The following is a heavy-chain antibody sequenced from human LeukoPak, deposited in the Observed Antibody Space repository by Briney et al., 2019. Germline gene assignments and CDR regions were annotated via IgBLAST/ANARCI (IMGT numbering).Heavy chain of an antibody. CDR3: TRGLRWVGITYFDY. D-gene: IGHD1-26*01. Sequence: GGSLRLSCAASGFTFSDHYMDWVRQAPGKGLEWVGRTRNKANSYTTEYAASVKGRFTISRDDSKNSLYLQMNSLKTEDTAVYYCTRGLRWVGITYFDYWGQGTLVTVSS. V-gene: IGHV3-72*01. CDR1: GFTFSDHY. CDR2: TRNKANSYTT. J-gene: IGHJ4*02.